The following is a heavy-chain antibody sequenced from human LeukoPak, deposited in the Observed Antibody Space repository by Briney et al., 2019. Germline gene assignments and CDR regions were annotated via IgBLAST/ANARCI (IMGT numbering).Heavy chain of an antibody. Sequence: SETLSLTCTVSGGSISSSNYYWGWIRQPPGKGLEWIGNIYYSGSTYYNSSLKSRVTISVDTSKNQFSLKLSSVTAADTAVYYCARHGPYSGSYYACDYWGQGTLVTVSS. CDR2: IYYSGST. V-gene: IGHV4-39*01. CDR3: ARHGPYSGSYYACDY. CDR1: GGSISSSNYY. J-gene: IGHJ4*02. D-gene: IGHD1-26*01.